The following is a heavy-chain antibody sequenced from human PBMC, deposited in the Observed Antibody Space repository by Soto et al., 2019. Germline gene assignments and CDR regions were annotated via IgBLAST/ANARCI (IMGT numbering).Heavy chain of an antibody. D-gene: IGHD6-6*01. V-gene: IGHV3-73*02. J-gene: IGHJ3*02. CDR1: GFTFSGSA. CDR2: IRSKANSYAT. CDR3: TRHPLAPRAFDI. Sequence: EVQLVESGGGLVQPGGSLKLSCAASGFTFSGSAMNWVRQASGKGLEWVGRIRSKANSYATDYAASMKGRFIISRDDSKNTAYLQMSSLKTEDTAVYYCTRHPLAPRAFDIWGQGTMVIVSS.